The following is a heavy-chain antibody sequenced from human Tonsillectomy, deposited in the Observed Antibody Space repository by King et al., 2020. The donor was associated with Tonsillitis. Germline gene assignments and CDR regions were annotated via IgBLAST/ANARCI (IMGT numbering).Heavy chain of an antibody. J-gene: IGHJ4*02. D-gene: IGHD1-1*01. CDR1: GFTFSRYW. Sequence: VQLVESGGGLVQPGGSLRLSCVASGFTFSRYWMTWVRQAPGKGLEWVANVKEDESVKKYVDSVKGRFTISRDNAKKSGYLQMNSLRVEDTAVYYCARDGDNWNGFDYWGQGTLVTVSS. CDR2: VKEDESVK. V-gene: IGHV3-7*03. CDR3: ARDGDNWNGFDY.